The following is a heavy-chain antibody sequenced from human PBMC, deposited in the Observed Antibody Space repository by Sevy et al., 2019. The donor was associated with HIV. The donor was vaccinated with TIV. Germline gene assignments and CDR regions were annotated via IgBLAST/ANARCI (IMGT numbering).Heavy chain of an antibody. V-gene: IGHV3-13*01. CDR3: ARAYYYGSGRRYYFDY. Sequence: GGSLRLSCAASGFTFSTHDMHWVRQGSGKGLEWVSGIGTAGDTYYADSVKGRFTISRENAKKSLYLQMNSLRVGDTAVYYCARAYYYGSGRRYYFDYWGQGTRVTVSS. J-gene: IGHJ4*02. D-gene: IGHD3-10*01. CDR2: IGTAGDT. CDR1: GFTFSTHD.